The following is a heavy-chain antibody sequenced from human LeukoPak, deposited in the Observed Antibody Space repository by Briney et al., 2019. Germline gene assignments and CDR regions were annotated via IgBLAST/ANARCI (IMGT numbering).Heavy chain of an antibody. Sequence: GGSLRLSCAASGFTFSSYWMSWVRQAPGKGLEWVANIKQDGSEKYYVDSVKGRFTISRDNAKNSLYLQMNSLRAEDTAVYYCARDYDSSGYYPLGYWGQGALVTVSS. V-gene: IGHV3-7*01. J-gene: IGHJ4*02. D-gene: IGHD3-22*01. CDR1: GFTFSSYW. CDR2: IKQDGSEK. CDR3: ARDYDSSGYYPLGY.